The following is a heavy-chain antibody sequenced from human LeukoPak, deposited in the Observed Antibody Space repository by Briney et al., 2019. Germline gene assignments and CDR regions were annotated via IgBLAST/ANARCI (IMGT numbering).Heavy chain of an antibody. Sequence: GGSLRLSCAASGFTFSSYWMSWVRQAPGKGLEWVANIKQDGSERYYVDSVKGRFTISRDNAKNSLYLQMNSLRAEDTAVYYCARVGYSYGYAGTFDYWGQGTLVTVSS. D-gene: IGHD5-18*01. CDR3: ARVGYSYGYAGTFDY. CDR1: GFTFSSYW. J-gene: IGHJ4*02. V-gene: IGHV3-7*01. CDR2: IKQDGSER.